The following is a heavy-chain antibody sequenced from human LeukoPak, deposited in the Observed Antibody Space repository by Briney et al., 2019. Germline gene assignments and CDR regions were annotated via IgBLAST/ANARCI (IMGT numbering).Heavy chain of an antibody. D-gene: IGHD4-11*01. CDR2: FNWNGGST. V-gene: IGHV3-20*04. CDR3: ARDLVTTYYFDY. J-gene: IGHJ4*02. Sequence: GGSLRLSCATPGFPFGDYGMSWVRQAPGKGLEWVSGFNWNGGSTDYADSVKGRFTISRDNAKNSLYLQMNSLRAEDTALYYCARDLVTTYYFDYWGQGTLVTVSS. CDR1: GFPFGDYG.